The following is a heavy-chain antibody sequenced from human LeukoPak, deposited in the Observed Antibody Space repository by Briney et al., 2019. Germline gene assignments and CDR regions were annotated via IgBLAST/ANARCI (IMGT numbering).Heavy chain of an antibody. V-gene: IGHV1-18*01. Sequence: GASVKVSCKASGYTFTSHGISWVRQAPGQGLEWMGWISTYNGNTNYAQKLQGRVSMTTDTSTSTAYMDLRSLRSDDTAVYYCARDLRYSSGWYSVGYYYMDVWGKGTTVTVSS. CDR3: ARDLRYSSGWYSVGYYYMDV. CDR2: ISTYNGNT. D-gene: IGHD6-19*01. CDR1: GYTFTSHG. J-gene: IGHJ6*03.